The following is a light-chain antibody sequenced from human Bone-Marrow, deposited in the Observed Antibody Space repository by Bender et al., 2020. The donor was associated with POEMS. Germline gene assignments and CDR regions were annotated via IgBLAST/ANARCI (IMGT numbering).Light chain of an antibody. CDR3: CSYAATSAYV. CDR1: SSAVGSWRR. Sequence: QSALTQPASVFGSPGQSITISCTGTSSAVGSWRRVSWFQQHPGKAPTLVISEVNRRPSGVSDRFTGSKSGSSASLTISGVQPEDEADYHCCSYAATSAYVFGTGTKVTVL. J-gene: IGLJ1*01. V-gene: IGLV2-23*02. CDR2: EVN.